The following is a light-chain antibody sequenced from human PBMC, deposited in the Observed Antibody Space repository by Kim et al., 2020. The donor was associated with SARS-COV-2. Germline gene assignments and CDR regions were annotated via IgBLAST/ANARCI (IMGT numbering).Light chain of an antibody. V-gene: IGKV4-1*01. CDR2: WAS. CDR1: QSVLYSSNNKNY. J-gene: IGKJ2*01. CDR3: QQYYSTPYT. Sequence: DIVMTQSPDSLAVSLGERATINCKSSQSVLYSSNNKNYLAWYQQKPGQPPKLLIYWASTRESGVPDRFSGSGSGTDFTLTISSLQAEDVAVYYCQQYYSTPYTFGQGTKLEN.